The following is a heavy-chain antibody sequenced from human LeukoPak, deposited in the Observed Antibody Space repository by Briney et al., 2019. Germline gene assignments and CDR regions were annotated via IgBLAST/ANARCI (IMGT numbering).Heavy chain of an antibody. J-gene: IGHJ4*02. CDR2: LKSKTDGWPT. D-gene: IGHD6-13*01. V-gene: IGHV3-15*01. CDR3: TTRDPLKKAAAGDY. CDR1: GFTFSNSW. Sequence: GGSLRLSCAASGFTFSNSWMSWVRQAPGEGVEWVGRLKSKTDGWPTDYAVLVKGRFTISRDDSKNTLYLQMNSLKTEETAVYYCTTRDPLKKAAAGDYWGQGTLVTVSS.